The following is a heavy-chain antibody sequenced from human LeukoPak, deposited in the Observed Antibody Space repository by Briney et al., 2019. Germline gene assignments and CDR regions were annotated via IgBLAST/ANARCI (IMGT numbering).Heavy chain of an antibody. Sequence: SVKVSCKASGANFSSSSISWVRQAPGQGLEWMGRIIPTLDIAHYAQKFQGRVTITADKSTSTAYMELSSLRSEDTAVYFCARDFYHDSSPYFARSIPTTDYWGQGTLVTVSS. CDR3: ARDFYHDSSPYFARSIPTTDY. CDR2: IIPTLDIA. D-gene: IGHD3-22*01. CDR1: GANFSSSS. J-gene: IGHJ4*02. V-gene: IGHV1-69*04.